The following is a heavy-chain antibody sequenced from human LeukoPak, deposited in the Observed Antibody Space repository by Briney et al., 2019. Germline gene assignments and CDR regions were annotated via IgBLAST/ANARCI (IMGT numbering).Heavy chain of an antibody. D-gene: IGHD4-17*01. J-gene: IGHJ3*02. CDR2: ISGSGGST. CDR3: ARVLHDYGDSFAFDI. CDR1: GFTFSSYA. Sequence: GGSLRLSCAASGFTFSSYAMSWVRQAPGKGLEWVSAISGSGGSTYYADSVKGRFTISRDNSKNTLYLQMNSLRAEDTAVYYCARVLHDYGDSFAFDIWGQGTMVTVSS. V-gene: IGHV3-23*01.